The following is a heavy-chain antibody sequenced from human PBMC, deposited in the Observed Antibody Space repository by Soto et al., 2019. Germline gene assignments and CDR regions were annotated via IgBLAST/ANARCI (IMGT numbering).Heavy chain of an antibody. CDR2: ISYDGSNK. CDR1: GFTFSSYA. D-gene: IGHD3-10*01. V-gene: IGHV3-30-3*01. J-gene: IGHJ6*02. Sequence: QVQLVESGGGVVQPGRSLRLSCAASGFTFSSYAMHWVRQAPGKGLEWVAVISYDGSNKYYADSVKVRFTISRDNSKNTLYLQMNSLRAEDTAVYYCARGSMVRALDVWGQGTTVTVSS. CDR3: ARGSMVRALDV.